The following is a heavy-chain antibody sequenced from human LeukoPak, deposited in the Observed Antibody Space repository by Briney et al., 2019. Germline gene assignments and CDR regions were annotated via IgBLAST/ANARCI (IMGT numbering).Heavy chain of an antibody. CDR3: AKSPPYSSGWYYFDY. CDR2: TSGRGVST. V-gene: IGHV3-23*01. CDR1: GFTFSSYA. Sequence: GGSLRLSCAASGFTFSSYAMSWARRAPGKGLEWVSATSGRGVSTYYADSVKGRFTISRDNSKNTLYLQMNSLRAEDTAVYYCAKSPPYSSGWYYFDYWGQGTLVTVSS. J-gene: IGHJ4*02. D-gene: IGHD6-19*01.